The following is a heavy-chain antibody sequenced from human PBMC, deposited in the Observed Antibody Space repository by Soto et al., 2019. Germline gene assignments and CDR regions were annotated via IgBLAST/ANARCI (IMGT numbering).Heavy chain of an antibody. J-gene: IGHJ3*01. CDR3: ASWHEREHAYDV. CDR1: GLTVSHNY. D-gene: IGHD1-1*01. Sequence: EVQLVESGGGLIQPGGSLRLSCVASGLTVSHNYMAWVRQAPEMGLEWVSILYDVDGSFYADSVKGRFTTSSDSSKTTVYLQMNGLRPDDTAVYYCASWHEREHAYDVWGQGTTVTVSS. V-gene: IGHV3-53*01. CDR2: LYDVDGS.